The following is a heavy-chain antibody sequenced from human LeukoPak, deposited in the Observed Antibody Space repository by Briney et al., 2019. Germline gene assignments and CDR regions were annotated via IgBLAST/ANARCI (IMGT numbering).Heavy chain of an antibody. CDR2: ISYDGSNK. V-gene: IGHV3-30*18. CDR3: AEDDSPSRYNWNDDGRGYFDY. Sequence: PGGSLRLSCAASGFTFSSYGMHWVRQAPGKGLEWVAVISYDGSNKYYADSVKGRFTISRDNSKNTLYLQMNSLRAEDTAVYYCAEDDSPSRYNWNDDGRGYFDYWGQGTLVTVSS. CDR1: GFTFSSYG. D-gene: IGHD1-1*01. J-gene: IGHJ4*02.